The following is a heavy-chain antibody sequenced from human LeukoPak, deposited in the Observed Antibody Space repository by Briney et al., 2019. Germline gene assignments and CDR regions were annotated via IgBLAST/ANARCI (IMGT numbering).Heavy chain of an antibody. V-gene: IGHV3-11*01. CDR1: GFTFTDYY. D-gene: IGHD6-13*01. Sequence: GGSLTLSCAASGFTFTDYYMSWIRQAPGKELEWVSYIRSGGSTKYYADFVKGRFTISRDNAKNSLYLQMNGLRAEDTAVYYCARVGRAMTAAGFGAFDIWGQGTMVTVSS. CDR3: ARVGRAMTAAGFGAFDI. CDR2: IRSGGSTK. J-gene: IGHJ3*02.